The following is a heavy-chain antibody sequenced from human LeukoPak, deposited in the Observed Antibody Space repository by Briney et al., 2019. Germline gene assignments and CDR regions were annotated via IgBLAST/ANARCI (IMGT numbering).Heavy chain of an antibody. Sequence: GGSLRLSCTASGFSFSNYAMTWVRQAPGKGLEWVSVISDSGVITYYADSVKGRFTISRDNSKNTLYLQMNSLRVEGTALYYCAKGGLRSTPLDYWGQGTLVTVSS. CDR1: GFSFSNYA. CDR2: ISDSGVIT. CDR3: AKGGLRSTPLDY. V-gene: IGHV3-23*01. J-gene: IGHJ4*02. D-gene: IGHD3-3*01.